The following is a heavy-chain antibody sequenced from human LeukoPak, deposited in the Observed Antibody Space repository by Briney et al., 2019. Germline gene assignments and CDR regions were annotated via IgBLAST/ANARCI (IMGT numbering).Heavy chain of an antibody. J-gene: IGHJ6*02. V-gene: IGHV4-30-2*01. D-gene: IGHD2/OR15-2a*01. CDR2: IYHSGST. CDR1: GGSISSGGYY. Sequence: SETLSLTCTVSGGSISSGGYYWSWIRQPPGKGLEWIGYIYHSGSTYYSPSLTSRVTASVDTSENQFPLKLSSVTAADTAVYYCARAHSIASYYYGVDVWGQGTTVTVSS. CDR3: ARAHSIASYYYGVDV.